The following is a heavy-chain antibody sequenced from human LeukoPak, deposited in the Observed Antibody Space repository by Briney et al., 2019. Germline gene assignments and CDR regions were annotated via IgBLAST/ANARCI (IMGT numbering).Heavy chain of an antibody. Sequence: SETLSLTCTVSGGSISSYYWGWIRQPPGKGLEWIGSIYYSGSTYYNPSLKSRVTISVDTSKNQFSLKLSSVTAADTAVYYCARDSGYSSSSGDFDYWGQGTLVTVSS. J-gene: IGHJ4*02. CDR1: GGSISSYY. D-gene: IGHD6-6*01. V-gene: IGHV4-39*07. CDR3: ARDSGYSSSSGDFDY. CDR2: IYYSGST.